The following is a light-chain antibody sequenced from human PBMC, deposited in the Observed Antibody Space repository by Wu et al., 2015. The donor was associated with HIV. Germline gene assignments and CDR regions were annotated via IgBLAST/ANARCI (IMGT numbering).Light chain of an antibody. J-gene: IGKJ1*01. CDR1: QTISSY. Sequence: DIQMTQSPSSLSASVGDRVTITCRASQTISSYLNWYQQKPGKAPKLLIYAASGLHSGVPSRFSGSGSGTEFTLTITSLQPDDFATYYCQQYISYSAWTFGLGTKVEIK. V-gene: IGKV1-16*01. CDR2: AAS. CDR3: QQYISYSAWT.